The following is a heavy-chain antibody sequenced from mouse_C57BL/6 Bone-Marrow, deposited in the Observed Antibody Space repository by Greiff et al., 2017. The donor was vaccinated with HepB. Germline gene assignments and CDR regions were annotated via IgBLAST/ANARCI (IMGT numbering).Heavy chain of an antibody. V-gene: IGHV1-26*01. Sequence: EVQLQQSGPELVKPGASVKISCKASGYTFTDYYMNWVKQSPGKSLEWIGFINPNNGGTSYNQKFKGKATLTVDKSSSTAYMELRSLTSEDSAVYYCARDATVVAHWYFDVWGTGTTVTVSS. J-gene: IGHJ1*03. D-gene: IGHD1-1*01. CDR3: ARDATVVAHWYFDV. CDR2: INPNNGGT. CDR1: GYTFTDYY.